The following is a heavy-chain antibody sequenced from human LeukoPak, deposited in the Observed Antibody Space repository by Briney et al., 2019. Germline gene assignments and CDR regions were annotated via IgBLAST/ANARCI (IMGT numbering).Heavy chain of an antibody. CDR2: IGTSSTTI. CDR1: GFTFSSYT. D-gene: IGHD6-25*01. CDR3: ARFAAGGSYYYYMDV. V-gene: IGHV3-48*01. Sequence: GSLRLSCAASGFTFSSYTMNWVRQPPGKGLEWVSNIGTSSTTIYYADSVKGRFTISRDNAKNSLYLQMNSLRADDTAVYYCARFAAGGSYYYYMDVWGKGTAVTVSS. J-gene: IGHJ6*03.